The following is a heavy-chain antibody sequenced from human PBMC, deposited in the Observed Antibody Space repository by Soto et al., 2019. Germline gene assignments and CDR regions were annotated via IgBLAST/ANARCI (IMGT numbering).Heavy chain of an antibody. V-gene: IGHV3-74*01. J-gene: IGHJ4*02. CDR3: ACWGHIVPVAPSDFDR. Sequence: PGGSLRLSCAASGFPFTNYWRNWVRQTPGKGLMWVSRISPDGSDVGYADSVEGRLTVSRDNAKNTLYLQMHSLRAEDTAMYYCACWGHIVPVAPSDFDRWGQGTLVTVYS. CDR1: GFPFTNYW. CDR2: ISPDGSDV. D-gene: IGHD2-8*02.